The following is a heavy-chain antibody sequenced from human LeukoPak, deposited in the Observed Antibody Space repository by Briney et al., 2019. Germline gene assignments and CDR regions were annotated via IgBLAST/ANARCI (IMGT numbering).Heavy chain of an antibody. V-gene: IGHV4-39*01. CDR3: ARHPGKVLAAAGY. CDR2: IYYSGST. J-gene: IGHJ4*02. D-gene: IGHD6-13*01. CDR1: GGSISSSSYY. Sequence: PSETLSLTCTVSGGSISSSSYYWGWIRQPPGKGLEWIGSIYYSGSTYYNPSLKSRVTISVDTSKNQFSLKLSSVTAADTAVYYCARHPGKVLAAAGYWGQGTLVTVSS.